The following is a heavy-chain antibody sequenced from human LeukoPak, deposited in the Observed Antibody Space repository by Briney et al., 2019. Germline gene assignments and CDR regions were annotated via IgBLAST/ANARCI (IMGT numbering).Heavy chain of an antibody. J-gene: IGHJ4*02. CDR3: AKDRMTYGSGSYFSPGPYYFDY. CDR1: GFTFSSYA. V-gene: IGHV3-23*01. D-gene: IGHD3-10*01. Sequence: PGGSLRLSCAASGFTFSSYAMSRVRQAPGKGLEWVSAISGSGGSTYYADSVKGRFTISRDNSKNTLYLQMNSLRAEDTAVYYCAKDRMTYGSGSYFSPGPYYFDYWGQGTLVTVSS. CDR2: ISGSGGST.